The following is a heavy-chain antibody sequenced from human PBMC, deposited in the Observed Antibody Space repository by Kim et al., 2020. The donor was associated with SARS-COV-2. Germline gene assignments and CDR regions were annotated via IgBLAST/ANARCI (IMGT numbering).Heavy chain of an antibody. CDR2: ISGSGGST. Sequence: GGSLRLSCAASRFTFSSYAMSWVRQAPGKGLEWVSAISGSGGSTYYADSVKGRFTISRDNSKNTLYLQMNSLRAEDTAVYYCAKTIPRGSGSRGGFLRESFFYYFDYWGQGTLVTVSS. J-gene: IGHJ4*02. V-gene: IGHV3-23*01. CDR3: AKTIPRGSGSRGGFLRESFFYYFDY. D-gene: IGHD3-16*01. CDR1: RFTFSSYA.